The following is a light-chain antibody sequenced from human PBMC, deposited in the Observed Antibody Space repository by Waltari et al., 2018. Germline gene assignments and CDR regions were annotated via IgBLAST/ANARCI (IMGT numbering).Light chain of an antibody. Sequence: DIVMTQSPDALAVSLGERATINCKSSQSVLNRSNSKNYLVWYQQKAGQPPKVLIYWASTRESGVPDRFSGSGSGTEFTLTISSLRAEDVAVYYCQQYYSTPITFGQGTRLEIK. V-gene: IGKV4-1*01. J-gene: IGKJ5*01. CDR3: QQYYSTPIT. CDR1: QSVLNRSNSKNY. CDR2: WAS.